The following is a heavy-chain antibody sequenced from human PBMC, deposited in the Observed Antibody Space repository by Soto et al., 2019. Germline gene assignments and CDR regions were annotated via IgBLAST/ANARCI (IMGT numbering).Heavy chain of an antibody. Sequence: EVQLVESGGGLVQPGGSLRLSCAASGLTFSSYWMHWVRQAPGKGLVWVSRISTEGSVTTYADSVKGRFTISRDNAKNTPYLQMNRLRTGETAVYYCARGPYCSGWWGCGCWGQGTLVTVSS. J-gene: IGHJ4*02. CDR1: GLTFSSYW. D-gene: IGHD6-19*01. CDR3: ARGPYCSGWWGCGC. V-gene: IGHV3-74*01. CDR2: ISTEGSVT.